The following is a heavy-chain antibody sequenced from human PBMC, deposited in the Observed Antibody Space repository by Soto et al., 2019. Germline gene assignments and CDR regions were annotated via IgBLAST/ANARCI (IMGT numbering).Heavy chain of an antibody. J-gene: IGHJ4*02. D-gene: IGHD3-10*01. CDR3: ARDAGRSYYYGSGLDY. CDR1: GFTFSSYS. V-gene: IGHV3-48*01. Sequence: EVQLVESGGGLVQPGGSLRLSCAASGFTFSSYSMNWVRQAPGKGLEWVSYISSSSSTIYYADSVKGRFTISRDNAKNSLYLQMNSLRAEDTAVYYCARDAGRSYYYGSGLDYWGQGTLVTVSS. CDR2: ISSSSSTI.